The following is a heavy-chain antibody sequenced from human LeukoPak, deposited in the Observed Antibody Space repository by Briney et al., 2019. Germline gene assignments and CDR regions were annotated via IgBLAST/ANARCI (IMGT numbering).Heavy chain of an antibody. V-gene: IGHV4-61*01. D-gene: IGHD3-22*01. Sequence: KSSETLSLTCSVSGGSVSSDSYFWNWVRQPPGKGLEWIGYIYSSGSTNYNRSLKSRVTISLDTSKNQFSLKLSSVTAADTTVYYCARSSNYYDSSGYYGYFDYWGQGTLVTVSS. CDR3: ARSSNYYDSSGYYGYFDY. CDR1: GGSVSSDSYF. J-gene: IGHJ4*02. CDR2: IYSSGST.